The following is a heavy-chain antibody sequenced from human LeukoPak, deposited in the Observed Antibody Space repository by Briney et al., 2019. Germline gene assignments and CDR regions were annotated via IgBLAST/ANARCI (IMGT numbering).Heavy chain of an antibody. CDR2: ISGSGGST. Sequence: PGGSLRLSCAASGFTFSSYAMSWVRQAPGKGLEWVSAISGSGGSTYYTDSVKGRFTISRDNSKNTLYLQMNSLRAEDTAVYYCAKGGGRVVPAAIPFDPWGQGTLVTVSS. CDR1: GFTFSSYA. D-gene: IGHD2-2*01. V-gene: IGHV3-23*01. CDR3: AKGGGRVVPAAIPFDP. J-gene: IGHJ5*02.